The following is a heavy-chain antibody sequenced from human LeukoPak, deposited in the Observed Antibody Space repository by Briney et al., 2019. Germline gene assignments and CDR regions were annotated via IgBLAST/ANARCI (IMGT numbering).Heavy chain of an antibody. Sequence: PGGSLRLSCAASAFTFSSYSMNWVRQAPGKGLEWVPYISSSSSTIYYADSVKGRFTISRDNAKNSLYLQMNSLRAEDTAVYYCARARITMVRGPSASDYWGQGTLVTVSS. D-gene: IGHD3-10*01. CDR3: ARARITMVRGPSASDY. J-gene: IGHJ4*02. CDR2: ISSSSSTI. V-gene: IGHV3-48*04. CDR1: AFTFSSYS.